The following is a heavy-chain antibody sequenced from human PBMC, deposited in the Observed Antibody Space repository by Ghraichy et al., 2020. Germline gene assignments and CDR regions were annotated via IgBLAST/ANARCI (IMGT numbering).Heavy chain of an antibody. D-gene: IGHD6-13*01. Sequence: SETLSLTCAVYRGSYFDYIWGWIRQPPGKGLEWIGEVDHNGHTRYSPSLESRVSISLDKSKNQFSLMLNSVTAADTAMDYCASFWLEWQQQSFEYWDQGALVTVSS. J-gene: IGHJ4*02. CDR3: ASFWLEWQQQSFEY. V-gene: IGHV4-34*01. CDR2: VDHNGHT. CDR1: RGSYFDYI.